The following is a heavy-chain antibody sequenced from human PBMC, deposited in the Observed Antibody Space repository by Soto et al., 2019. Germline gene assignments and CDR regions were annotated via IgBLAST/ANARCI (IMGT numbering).Heavy chain of an antibody. J-gene: IGHJ6*02. V-gene: IGHV5-51*01. Sequence: GESLKISCKGSGYSFTSYWIGWVRQMPGKGLEWMGIIYPGDSDTRYSPSFQGQVTISADKSISTAYLQWSSLKASDTAMYYCAGQMGYDFWSGWSTPQGGYYGMDVWGQGTTVTVSS. CDR1: GYSFTSYW. CDR3: AGQMGYDFWSGWSTPQGGYYGMDV. CDR2: IYPGDSDT. D-gene: IGHD3-3*01.